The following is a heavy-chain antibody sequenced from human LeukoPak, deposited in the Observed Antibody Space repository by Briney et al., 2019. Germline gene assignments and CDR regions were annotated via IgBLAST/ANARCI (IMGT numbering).Heavy chain of an antibody. CDR3: ARSVVGYGSGFNYFDY. Sequence: ASVKVSCKASGYTFTGYYMHWVRQAPGQGLEWMGWISAYNGNTNYAQKLQGRVTMTTDTSTSTAYMELRSLRSEDTAVYYCARSVVGYGSGFNYFDYWGQGTLVTVSS. J-gene: IGHJ4*02. V-gene: IGHV1-18*04. CDR2: ISAYNGNT. CDR1: GYTFTGYY. D-gene: IGHD3-10*01.